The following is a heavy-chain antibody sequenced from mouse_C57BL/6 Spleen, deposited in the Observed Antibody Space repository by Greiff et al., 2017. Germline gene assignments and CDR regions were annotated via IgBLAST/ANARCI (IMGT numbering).Heavy chain of an antibody. Sequence: EVMLVESGAELVRPGASVKLSCTASGFNIKDDYMHWVKQRPEQGLEWIGWIDPENGDTEYASKFQGKATITADTSSNTAYLQLSSLTSEDTAVYYCTEGRDYWGQGTTLTVSS. CDR3: TEGRDY. CDR1: GFNIKDDY. V-gene: IGHV14-4*01. CDR2: IDPENGDT. J-gene: IGHJ2*01.